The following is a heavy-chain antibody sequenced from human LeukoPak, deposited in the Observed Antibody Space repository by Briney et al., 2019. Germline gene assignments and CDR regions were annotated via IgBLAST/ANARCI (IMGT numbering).Heavy chain of an antibody. CDR3: ARDVAAPDTLLADYYFDY. J-gene: IGHJ4*02. CDR2: ISYDGSNK. CDR1: GFTFSSYG. V-gene: IGHV3-30*03. D-gene: IGHD2-2*01. Sequence: GGSLRLSCAASGFTFSSYGMHWVRQAPGKGLEWVAVISYDGSNKYYADSVKGRFTISRDNSKNTLYLQMNSLRAEDTAVYYCARDVAAPDTLLADYYFDYWGQGTLVTVSS.